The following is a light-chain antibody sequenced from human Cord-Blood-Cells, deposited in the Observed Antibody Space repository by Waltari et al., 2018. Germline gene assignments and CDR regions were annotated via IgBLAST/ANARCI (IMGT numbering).Light chain of an antibody. CDR3: QSYDSSLSGVV. Sequence: QSVLTQPPSVSGAPRQRLTISCPGRSSNIGAGYAVPWYQQLPGTAPKLLIYGNSNRPSGVPDRFSGSKSGTSASLAITGLQAEDEADYYCQSYDSSLSGVVFGGGTKLTVL. CDR2: GNS. J-gene: IGLJ2*01. V-gene: IGLV1-40*01. CDR1: SSNIGAGYA.